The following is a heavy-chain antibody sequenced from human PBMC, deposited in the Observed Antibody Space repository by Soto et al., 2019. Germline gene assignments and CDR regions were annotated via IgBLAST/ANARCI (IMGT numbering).Heavy chain of an antibody. Sequence: GGSLILSCSASVFNFNTYLIYWFRQAPGKGLEWVANIDTDGSIKNYVDSVKGRFIISRDNAKNSLFLQMNSLRAYDTAVYYCGRVPNDGNYPNGVDVWGQATTVTVSS. CDR3: GRVPNDGNYPNGVDV. CDR2: IDTDGSIK. CDR1: VFNFNTYL. J-gene: IGHJ6*02. D-gene: IGHD4-17*01. V-gene: IGHV3-7*03.